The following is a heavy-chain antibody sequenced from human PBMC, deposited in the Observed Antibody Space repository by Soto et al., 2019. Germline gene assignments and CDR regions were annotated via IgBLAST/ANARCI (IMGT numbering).Heavy chain of an antibody. J-gene: IGHJ6*02. V-gene: IGHV4-61*01. CDR3: ARVPYGFRSGSYYYAMEV. Sequence: PSETLSLPCTVSGGSVSSESHYWSWIRQTPGKGLEWIGYIYYTGSTNYNPSLKGRVTMSVDTSRDQVSLRLRSVTRADTAVDYCARVPYGFRSGSYYYAMEVWGQGTKVTVS. CDR1: GGSVSSESHY. CDR2: IYYTGST. D-gene: IGHD3-3*01.